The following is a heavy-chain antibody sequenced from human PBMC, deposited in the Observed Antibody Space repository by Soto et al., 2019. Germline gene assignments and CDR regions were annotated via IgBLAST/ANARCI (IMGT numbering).Heavy chain of an antibody. D-gene: IGHD3-10*01. V-gene: IGHV4-34*01. CDR1: GGSFSGYY. J-gene: IGHJ6*02. Sequence: SETLSLTCAVYGGSFSGYYWSWIRQPPGKGLEWIGEINHSGSTNYNPSLKSRVTISVDTSKNQFSLKLSSVTAADTAVYYCARVSTMVRDYYYYGMDVWGQGTTVTVSS. CDR2: INHSGST. CDR3: ARVSTMVRDYYYYGMDV.